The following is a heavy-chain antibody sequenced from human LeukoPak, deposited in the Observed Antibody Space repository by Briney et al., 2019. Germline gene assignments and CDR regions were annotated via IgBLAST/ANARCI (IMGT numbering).Heavy chain of an antibody. CDR3: ARDPRNYDFWSGYPPVGYMDV. D-gene: IGHD3-3*01. J-gene: IGHJ6*03. Sequence: GGSLRLSCAASGFTFSSYSMNWVRQAPGKGLEWVSSISSSSSYIYYADSVKGRFTISRDNSKNTLYLQMNSLRAEDTAVYYCARDPRNYDFWSGYPPVGYMDVWGKGTTVTVSS. V-gene: IGHV3-21*01. CDR1: GFTFSSYS. CDR2: ISSSSSYI.